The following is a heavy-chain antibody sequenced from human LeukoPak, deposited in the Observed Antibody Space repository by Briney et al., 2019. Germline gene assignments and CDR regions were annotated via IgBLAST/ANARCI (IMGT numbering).Heavy chain of an antibody. Sequence: GGSLRVSCAASGFTFSGYAMHWVRQAPGKGMECVAFIRYDGSNKYYADSVKGRFTISRDNSKNTLYLQMNSLRAEDTAVYYCAKDREGISSSWFPHFDYWGQGTLVTVSS. J-gene: IGHJ4*02. CDR1: GFTFSGYA. V-gene: IGHV3-30*02. D-gene: IGHD6-13*01. CDR2: IRYDGSNK. CDR3: AKDREGISSSWFPHFDY.